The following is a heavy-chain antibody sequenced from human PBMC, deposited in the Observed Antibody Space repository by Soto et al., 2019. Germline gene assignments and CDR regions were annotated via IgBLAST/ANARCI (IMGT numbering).Heavy chain of an antibody. CDR2: ISAYNGNT. V-gene: IGHV1-18*01. CDR3: ARYVARNGTFDI. D-gene: IGHD3-16*01. CDR1: GYTFTSYR. Sequence: ASVKVSCKASGYTFTSYRISWVRQAPGQGLEWMGWISAYNGNTNYAQKLQGRVTMTTDTSTSTAYMELRSLRSDDTAVYYCARYVARNGTFDIWGQGTMVTVSS. J-gene: IGHJ3*02.